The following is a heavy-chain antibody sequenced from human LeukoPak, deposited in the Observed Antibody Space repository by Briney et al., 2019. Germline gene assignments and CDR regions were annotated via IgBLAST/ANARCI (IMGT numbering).Heavy chain of an antibody. CDR3: ARDHSSGWYGEGYFDY. Sequence: GGSLRLSCVASGLTFSNYNMHWVRQAPGKGLEWVAVIWHDGNYKYYADSVKGRFTISRDNSKNTLYLQMNSLRAEDTAVYYCARDHSSGWYGEGYFDYWGQGTLVAVSS. CDR1: GLTFSNYN. V-gene: IGHV3-33*01. J-gene: IGHJ4*02. D-gene: IGHD6-19*01. CDR2: IWHDGNYK.